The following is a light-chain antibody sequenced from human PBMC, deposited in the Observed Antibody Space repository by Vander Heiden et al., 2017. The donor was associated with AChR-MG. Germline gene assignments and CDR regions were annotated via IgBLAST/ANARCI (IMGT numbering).Light chain of an antibody. CDR3: QQTYSNPT. J-gene: IGKJ2*01. CDR2: AAT. V-gene: IGKV1-39*01. Sequence: DIQMTQSPLSLSASVGDTVTISCRAGQSVSIFLNWYQQKPGNPPKLLIYAATHLQSGVPSRFSGSGSGTDFTLTINSLQPEDFAIYYCQQTYSNPTFGRGTNLEIK. CDR1: QSVSIF.